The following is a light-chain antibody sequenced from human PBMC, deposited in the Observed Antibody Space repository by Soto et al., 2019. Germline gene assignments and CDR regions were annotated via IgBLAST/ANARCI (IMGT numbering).Light chain of an antibody. V-gene: IGKV3-20*01. J-gene: IGKJ4*01. Sequence: EIVLTQSPGTLSLSPGERATLSCRASQSVSSSYLAWYQQKPGQAPRLLIYGASTRATGIPARFSGSGSGTEFTLTISSLQPEDFATYYCLQHSSYPLTFGGGTKVDIK. CDR1: QSVSSSY. CDR3: LQHSSYPLT. CDR2: GAS.